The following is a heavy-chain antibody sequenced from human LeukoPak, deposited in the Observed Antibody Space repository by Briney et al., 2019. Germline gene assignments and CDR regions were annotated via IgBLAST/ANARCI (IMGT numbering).Heavy chain of an antibody. V-gene: IGHV4-59*01. Sequence: PSETLSLTCAVYGGSFSGYYWSWIRQPPGKGLEWIGYIYYSGSTNYNPSLKSRVTISVDTSKNQFSLKLRSVTAADTAVYYCASWGYGDRDSDYWGQGTLVTVSS. CDR1: GGSFSGYY. CDR2: IYYSGST. CDR3: ASWGYGDRDSDY. J-gene: IGHJ4*02. D-gene: IGHD4-17*01.